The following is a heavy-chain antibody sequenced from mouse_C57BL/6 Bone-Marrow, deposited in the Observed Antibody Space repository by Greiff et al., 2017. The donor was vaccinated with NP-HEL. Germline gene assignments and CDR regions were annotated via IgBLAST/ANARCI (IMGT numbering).Heavy chain of an antibody. CDR2: IYPGDGDT. CDR3: ARRTTVGY. CDR1: GYAFSSSW. J-gene: IGHJ4*01. Sequence: QVQLQQSGPELVKPGASVKISCKASGYAFSSSWMNWVKQRPGKGLEWIGRIYPGDGDTNYNGKFKGKATLTADKSSSTAYMQLSSLTSEDSAVYFCARRTTVGYWGQGTSVTVSS. V-gene: IGHV1-82*01. D-gene: IGHD1-1*01.